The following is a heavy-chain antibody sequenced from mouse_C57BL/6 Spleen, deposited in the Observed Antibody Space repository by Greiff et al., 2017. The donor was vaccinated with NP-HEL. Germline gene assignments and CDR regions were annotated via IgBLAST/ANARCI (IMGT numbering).Heavy chain of an antibody. CDR2: ISYDGSN. V-gene: IGHV3-6*01. D-gene: IGHD2-4*01. CDR3: ARDYDYDDWYFDV. Sequence: EVKLMESGPGLVKPSQSLSLTCSVTGYSITSGYYWNWIRQFPGNKLEWMGYISYDGSNNYNPSLKNRISITRDTSKNQFFLKLNSVTTEDTATYYCARDYDYDDWYFDVWGTGTTVTVSS. J-gene: IGHJ1*03. CDR1: GYSITSGYY.